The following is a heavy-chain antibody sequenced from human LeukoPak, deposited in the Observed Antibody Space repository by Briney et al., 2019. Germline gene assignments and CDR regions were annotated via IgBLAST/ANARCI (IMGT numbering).Heavy chain of an antibody. CDR2: IKQDGSEK. Sequence: GGSLRLSCAASGFTFSSYWMSWVRQAPGKGLEWVANIKQDGSEKYYVDSVKGRFTISRDNAKNSLYLKMNSLRAEDTAVYYCARDYEGRADPTEFWGQGTLVTVSS. CDR1: GFTFSSYW. D-gene: IGHD3-3*01. CDR3: ARDYEGRADPTEF. V-gene: IGHV3-7*01. J-gene: IGHJ4*02.